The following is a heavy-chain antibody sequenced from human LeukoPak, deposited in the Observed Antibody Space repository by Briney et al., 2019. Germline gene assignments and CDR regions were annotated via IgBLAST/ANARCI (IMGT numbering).Heavy chain of an antibody. CDR2: TSSSSAYT. CDR3: ARVMGSYDYVWGSYRYYFDY. J-gene: IGHJ4*02. Sequence: PGGSLRLSCAASGFTFSSFSMIWVRQAPGKGLEWVSSTSSSSAYTFYAESGKGRFTISRDNAKNSLFLQMNSLRAEDTAVYYCARVMGSYDYVWGSYRYYFDYWGQGTLVTVSS. D-gene: IGHD3-16*02. V-gene: IGHV3-21*01. CDR1: GFTFSSFS.